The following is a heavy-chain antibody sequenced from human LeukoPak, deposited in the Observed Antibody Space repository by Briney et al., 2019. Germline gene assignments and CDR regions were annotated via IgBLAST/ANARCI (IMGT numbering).Heavy chain of an antibody. V-gene: IGHV1-2*06. CDR2: INPNSGGT. J-gene: IGHJ5*02. Sequence: ASVKVSCKASGYTYTGNYMYWVRQAPGQWLELMGRINPNSGGTNYAQKFQGRVTMTRDTSISTAYMELSRLRSDDTAVYYCARSASSIAAAGTGHWFDPWGQGTLVTVSS. D-gene: IGHD6-13*01. CDR3: ARSASSIAAAGTGHWFDP. CDR1: GYTYTGNY.